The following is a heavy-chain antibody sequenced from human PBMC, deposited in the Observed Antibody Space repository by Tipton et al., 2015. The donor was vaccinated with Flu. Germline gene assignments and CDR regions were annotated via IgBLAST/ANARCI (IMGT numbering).Heavy chain of an antibody. CDR1: GFTVSSNY. D-gene: IGHD6-19*01. V-gene: IGHV3-53*04. CDR2: IYSGGST. Sequence: SLRLSCAASGFTVSSNYMSWVRQAPGKGLEWVSVIYSGGSTYYADSVKGRFTISRHNSKNTLYLQMNSLRAEDTAVYYCARVTHEQWLLWVFDPWGQGTLVAVSS. CDR3: ARVTHEQWLLWVFDP. J-gene: IGHJ5*02.